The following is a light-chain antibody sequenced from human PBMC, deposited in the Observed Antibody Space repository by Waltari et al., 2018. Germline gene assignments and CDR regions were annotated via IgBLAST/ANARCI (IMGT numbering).Light chain of an antibody. CDR1: KSMTNW. CDR2: KAS. J-gene: IGKJ2*01. CDR3: HQYKSYPYT. V-gene: IGKV1-5*03. Sequence: DIQMTQCPFPLSASVGDIVTITCRASKSMTNWLAWYQQKPGKAPKVLMYKASSLQSGVPSRFSGSRSGTEFTLTISSLQPDDFATYYCHQYKSYPYTFGQGTKLEIK.